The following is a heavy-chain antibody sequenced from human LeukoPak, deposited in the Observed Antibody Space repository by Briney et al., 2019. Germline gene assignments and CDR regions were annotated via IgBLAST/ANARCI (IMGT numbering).Heavy chain of an antibody. CDR2: LPPDGSYQ. D-gene: IGHD6-13*01. CDR1: GFTFSDYT. V-gene: IGHV3-30*04. CDR3: ARGLHDRSWYGAH. Sequence: GGSLRLSCAASGFTFSDYTMQWVRQAPGKGLEWVALLPPDGSYQYYADSLKGRFTISRDNIKNALYLQMNSLRLEDTAVYYCARGLHDRSWYGAHWGQGTLLSVSS. J-gene: IGHJ4*02.